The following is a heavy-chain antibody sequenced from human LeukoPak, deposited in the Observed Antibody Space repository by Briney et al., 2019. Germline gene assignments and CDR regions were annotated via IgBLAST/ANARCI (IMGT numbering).Heavy chain of an antibody. D-gene: IGHD6-13*01. Sequence: PGGSLRLSCAASGFTFSSYGMHWVRQAPGKGLEWVAFIRYDGSNKYYADSVKGRFTISRDNSKNTLYLQMNSLRAEDTAVYYCAKDHWPFGGKMYSSSWPTGYWGQGTLVTVSS. CDR2: IRYDGSNK. CDR3: AKDHWPFGGKMYSSSWPTGY. J-gene: IGHJ4*02. CDR1: GFTFSSYG. V-gene: IGHV3-30*02.